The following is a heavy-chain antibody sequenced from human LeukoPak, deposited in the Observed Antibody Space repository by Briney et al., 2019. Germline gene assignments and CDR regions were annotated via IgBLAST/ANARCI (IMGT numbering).Heavy chain of an antibody. Sequence: TGGSLRLSCAASGFTFSSYSMNSVRQAPGKGLEWVSSISSSSSYIYYADSVKGRFTISRDNAKNSLYLQMNSLRAEDTAVYYCARDYRKIAARREFDYWGQGTLVTVSS. CDR3: ARDYRKIAARREFDY. CDR1: GFTFSSYS. D-gene: IGHD6-6*01. V-gene: IGHV3-21*01. J-gene: IGHJ4*02. CDR2: ISSSSSYI.